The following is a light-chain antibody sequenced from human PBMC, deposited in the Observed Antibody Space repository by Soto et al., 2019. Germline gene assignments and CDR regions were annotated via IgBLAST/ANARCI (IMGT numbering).Light chain of an antibody. V-gene: IGLV1-40*01. CDR1: SSDIGAGYD. Sequence: QTVLTQPPSVSGAPGQRGTISCTGSSSDIGAGYDVHWYQQLPGTAPKLLIDGNSNRPSGVPDRFSGYKSGTSASLAITGLQAEDEADYYCQSYDSSLSHVVFGGGTKVPVL. J-gene: IGLJ2*01. CDR3: QSYDSSLSHVV. CDR2: GNS.